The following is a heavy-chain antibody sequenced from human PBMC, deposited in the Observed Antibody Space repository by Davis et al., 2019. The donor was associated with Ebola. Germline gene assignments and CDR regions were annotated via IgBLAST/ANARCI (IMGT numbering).Heavy chain of an antibody. D-gene: IGHD2-21*02. CDR2: ISAYNGNT. CDR1: GYTFTSYG. J-gene: IGHJ3*02. Sequence: ASVKVSCKASGYTFTSYGISWVRQAPGQGLEWMGWISAYNGNTNYAQKLQGRVTMTTDTSTSTAYMELRSLRSDDTAVYYCARDLQYCGGDCYSDAFDIWGQGTMVTVSS. CDR3: ARDLQYCGGDCYSDAFDI. V-gene: IGHV1-18*01.